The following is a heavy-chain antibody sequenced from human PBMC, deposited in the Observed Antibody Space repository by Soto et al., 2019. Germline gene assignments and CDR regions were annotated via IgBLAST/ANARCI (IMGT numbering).Heavy chain of an antibody. V-gene: IGHV4-30-4*01. CDR1: GGPINSPDYY. Sequence: SETLSLTCNVSGGPINSPDYYWSWIRQSPGKGLEWIGYLYFNGGTQYNPSLRTPVSMSLDTSKKHFSLKMRSVTAADTAVYYCARGISDYSSRYEPYPWFDDWGQGALVTVSS. CDR2: LYFNGGT. CDR3: ARGISDYSSRYEPYPWFDD. J-gene: IGHJ5*02. D-gene: IGHD6-13*01.